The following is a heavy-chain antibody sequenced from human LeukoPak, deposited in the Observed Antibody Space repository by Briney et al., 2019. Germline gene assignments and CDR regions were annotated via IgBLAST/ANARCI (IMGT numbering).Heavy chain of an antibody. CDR1: GFTFSSYS. Sequence: GGSLRLSCAASGFTFSSYSMNWVRQAPGKGLEWVSSISSSSSYIYYADSVKGRFTISRDNAKNSLYLQMNSLRAEDTAVYYCARDMDYDSGQVDYWGQGTLVIVSS. CDR3: ARDMDYDSGQVDY. J-gene: IGHJ4*02. V-gene: IGHV3-21*01. D-gene: IGHD3-22*01. CDR2: ISSSSSYI.